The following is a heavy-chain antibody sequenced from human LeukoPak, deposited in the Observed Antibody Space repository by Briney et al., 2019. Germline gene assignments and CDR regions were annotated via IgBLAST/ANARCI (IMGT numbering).Heavy chain of an antibody. V-gene: IGHV4-61*02. CDR2: MYTSGST. CDR1: GGSISSGSYY. J-gene: IGHJ4*02. D-gene: IGHD2-2*01. CDR3: ARLRVVVPAATLYYFDC. Sequence: SETLSLTCTVSGGSISSGSYYWSWIRQPAGKGLEWIGRMYTSGSTNYNPSLKSRVTISVDTSKNQFSLKLTSVTATDTAVYYCARLRVVVPAATLYYFDCWGQGTLVTVSS.